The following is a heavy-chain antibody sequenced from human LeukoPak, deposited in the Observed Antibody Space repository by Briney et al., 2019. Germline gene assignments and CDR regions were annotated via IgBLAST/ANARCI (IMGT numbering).Heavy chain of an antibody. CDR1: GGTFSSYA. J-gene: IGHJ2*01. CDR2: IIPILGIA. V-gene: IGHV1-69*04. D-gene: IGHD1-26*01. CDR3: ARDVPGRFRYFDL. Sequence: SVKVSCKASGGTFSSYAISWVRQSPGQGLEWMGRIIPILGIANYAQKFQGRVTITADKSTSTAYMELSSLRSEDTAVYYCARDVPGRFRYFDLWGRGTLVTVSS.